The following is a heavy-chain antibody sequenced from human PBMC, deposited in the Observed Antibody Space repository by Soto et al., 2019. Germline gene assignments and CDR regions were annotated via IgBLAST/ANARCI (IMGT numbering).Heavy chain of an antibody. J-gene: IGHJ5*02. CDR2: IYHSGST. CDR3: ARAPPGYYILTGYRWFDP. D-gene: IGHD3-9*01. Sequence: ETLSLTCAVSGGSISSSNWWSWVRQPPGKGLEWIGEIYHSGSTNHNPSLKSRVTISVDKSKNQFSLKLSSVTAADTAVYYCARAPPGYYILTGYRWFDPWGQGTLVTVS. V-gene: IGHV4-4*02. CDR1: GGSISSSNW.